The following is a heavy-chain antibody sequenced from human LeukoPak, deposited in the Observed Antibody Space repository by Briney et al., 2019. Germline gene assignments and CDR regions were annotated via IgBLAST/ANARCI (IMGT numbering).Heavy chain of an antibody. J-gene: IGHJ4*02. CDR2: IYPDDSDI. D-gene: IGHD1-26*01. CDR1: GYSFTNYW. V-gene: IGHV5-51*01. Sequence: PGESLKISCKGSGYSFTNYWIGWVRQMPGKGLEWLGIIYPDDSDIRYSPSFQGQVTISADKSINTAYLQWSSLKASDTAMYYCASQYSGGGFDYWGQGTLVTVSS. CDR3: ASQYSGGGFDY.